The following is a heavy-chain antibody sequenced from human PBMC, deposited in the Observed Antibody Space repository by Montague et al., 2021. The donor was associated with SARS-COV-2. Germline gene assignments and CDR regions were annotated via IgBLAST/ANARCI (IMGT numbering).Heavy chain of an antibody. CDR1: GGSISSSSNY. J-gene: IGHJ5*02. V-gene: IGHV4-39*01. CDR2: TYYSGST. Sequence: SETLSLTCTVSGGSISSSSNYWGWIRQPPGKGLEWIGSTYYSGSTYYNSSLKSRVTISVDTSKNQFSLKLNSVTAADTAVYYCARLVWFGELSSENWFDPWGQGALGTVSS. CDR3: ARLVWFGELSSENWFDP. D-gene: IGHD3-10*01.